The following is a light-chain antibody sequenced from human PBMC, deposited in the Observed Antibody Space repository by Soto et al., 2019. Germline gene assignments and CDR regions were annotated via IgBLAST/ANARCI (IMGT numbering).Light chain of an antibody. CDR3: PQYYSYPYT. J-gene: IGKJ2*01. CDR1: QGISSY. V-gene: IGKV1-8*01. Sequence: AIRMTQSPSSLSASTGDRVTITCRASQGISSYLAWYQQNPGKAPKHLLYAASTLLSGVPSSFIASGSGTDFTLTISCLQFEDFATYYCPQYYSYPYTVRQGTKLEIK. CDR2: AAS.